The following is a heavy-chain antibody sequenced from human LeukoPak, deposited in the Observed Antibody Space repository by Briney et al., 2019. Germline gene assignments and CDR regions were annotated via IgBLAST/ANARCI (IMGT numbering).Heavy chain of an antibody. J-gene: IGHJ4*02. CDR3: ARLPGEYYYGSGSSSDY. Sequence: GESLRISCKGPGYSFTSYWISWVRQMPGKGLEWMGRIDPSDSYTNYSPSFQGHVTISADKSISTAYLQWSSLKASDTAMYYCARLPGEYYYGSGSSSDYWGQGTLVTVSS. D-gene: IGHD3-10*01. CDR2: IDPSDSYT. V-gene: IGHV5-10-1*01. CDR1: GYSFTSYW.